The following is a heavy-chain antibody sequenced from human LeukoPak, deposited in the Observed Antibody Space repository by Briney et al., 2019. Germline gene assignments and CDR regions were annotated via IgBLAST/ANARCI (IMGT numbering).Heavy chain of an antibody. CDR2: IKQDGSEK. D-gene: IGHD1-26*01. Sequence: PGGSLRLSGAASEFTFSSSWMSWVRQAPGKGLEWVANIKQDGSEKYYVDSVKGRFIISRDSAKNSLYLQMDSLRAEDTAVYYCARDRVGTTIWGSSRYYYYMDVWGKGTTVTISS. J-gene: IGHJ6*03. CDR3: ARDRVGTTIWGSSRYYYYMDV. CDR1: EFTFSSSW. V-gene: IGHV3-7*01.